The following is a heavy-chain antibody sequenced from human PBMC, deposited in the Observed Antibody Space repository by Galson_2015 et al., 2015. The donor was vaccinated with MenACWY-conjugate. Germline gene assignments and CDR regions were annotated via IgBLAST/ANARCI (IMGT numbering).Heavy chain of an antibody. CDR2: ISVKNGNT. D-gene: IGHD3-3*01. CDR3: VRDLVQSDWSGYTNLHS. CDR1: GYTFISYG. V-gene: IGHV1-18*01. Sequence: QSGAEVKKPGASVKVSCKASGYTFISYGISWVRQAPGQGLEWMGWISVKNGNTNYAQKFQGRVTVTTDTSTSTAYMEMRSLRSDDTAVYYCVRDLVQSDWSGYTNLHSWGQGTLVTVSS. J-gene: IGHJ5*02.